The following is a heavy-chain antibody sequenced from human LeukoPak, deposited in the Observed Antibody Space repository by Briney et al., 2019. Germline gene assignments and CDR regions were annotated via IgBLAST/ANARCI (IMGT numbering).Heavy chain of an antibody. V-gene: IGHV1-46*01. D-gene: IGHD5-18*01. Sequence: ASVKVSCKASGYTFTSYYMHWVRQAPGQGLEWMGIINPSGGSTSYAQKFQGRVTMTRDTSTSTVYMELSSLRSEDTAVYYCARGLLLGCYYYGMDVWGQGTTVTVSS. CDR1: GYTFTSYY. J-gene: IGHJ6*02. CDR3: ARGLLLGCYYYGMDV. CDR2: INPSGGST.